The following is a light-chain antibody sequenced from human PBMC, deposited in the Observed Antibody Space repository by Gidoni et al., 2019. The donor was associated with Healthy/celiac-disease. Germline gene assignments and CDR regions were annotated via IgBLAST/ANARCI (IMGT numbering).Light chain of an antibody. Sequence: EIVLTQSPATLSLSPGERATLSCRATQSVSSYLAWYKQKPGQAPRLLIYDASNRSTGIAARFSGRGCGTDFSLTISSREHADVAVYYCQQRSNWPLTFGGGTKVEIK. V-gene: IGKV3-11*01. CDR2: DAS. J-gene: IGKJ4*01. CDR3: QQRSNWPLT. CDR1: QSVSSY.